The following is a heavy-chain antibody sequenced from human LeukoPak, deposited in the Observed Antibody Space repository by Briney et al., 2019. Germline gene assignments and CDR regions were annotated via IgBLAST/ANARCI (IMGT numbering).Heavy chain of an antibody. V-gene: IGHV3-7*04. CDR1: GFTFSIFW. Sequence: GGSLRLSCAASGFTFSIFWVHWVRQTPGKGLEWVANIQGDGSTKHYLESVKGRFTISRDNAKNSLYLQMNSLRAEDTAVYCCAREFYGNSDLDWWGQGTLVTVSS. CDR3: AREFYGNSDLDW. J-gene: IGHJ4*02. CDR2: IQGDGSTK. D-gene: IGHD4-23*01.